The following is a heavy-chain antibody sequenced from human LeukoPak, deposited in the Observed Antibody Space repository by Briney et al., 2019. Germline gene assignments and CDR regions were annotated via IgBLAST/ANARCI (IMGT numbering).Heavy chain of an antibody. CDR1: GYSISSGYY. D-gene: IGHD4-11*01. J-gene: IGHJ6*03. CDR2: IYHSGST. CDR3: ARTTVSRYYYYYMDV. Sequence: PSETLSLTCAVSGYSISSGYYWGWIRQPPGKGLEGIGSIYHSGSTYYNPSLKSRVTISVGTSKNQFSLKVSSVPAAHTAVYYCARTTVSRYYYYYMDVWGKGTKVTVSS. V-gene: IGHV4-38-2*01.